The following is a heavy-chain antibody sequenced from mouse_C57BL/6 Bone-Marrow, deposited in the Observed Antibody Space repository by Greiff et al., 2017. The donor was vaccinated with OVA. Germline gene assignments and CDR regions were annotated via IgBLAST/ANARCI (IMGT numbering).Heavy chain of an antibody. CDR1: GYTFTDYE. V-gene: IGHV1-15*01. CDR3: TSPDYYDYDGFAY. J-gene: IGHJ3*01. D-gene: IGHD2-4*01. CDR2: IDPETGGT. Sequence: VQRVESGAELVRPGASVTLSCKASGYTFTDYEMHWVKQTPVHGLEWIGAIDPETGGTAYNQKFKGKAILTADKSSSTAYMELRSLTSEDSAVYYCTSPDYYDYDGFAYWGQGTLVTVSA.